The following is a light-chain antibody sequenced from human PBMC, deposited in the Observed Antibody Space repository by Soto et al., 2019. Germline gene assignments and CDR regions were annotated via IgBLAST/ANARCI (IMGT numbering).Light chain of an antibody. CDR3: QQYDNLLPIT. V-gene: IGKV1-33*01. CDR1: QDIDKN. Sequence: DIQLTQSPSSLSASVGDRVTITCQASQDIDKNLNWYQQKPGKAPKLLIYDASSLQTGVPSRFSGSGSATDFTFTISSLQPEDIATYYCQQYDNLLPITFGQGTRLEIK. J-gene: IGKJ5*01. CDR2: DAS.